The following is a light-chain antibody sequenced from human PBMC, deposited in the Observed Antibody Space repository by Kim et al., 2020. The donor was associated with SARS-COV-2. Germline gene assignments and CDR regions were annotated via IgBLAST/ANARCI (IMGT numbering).Light chain of an antibody. CDR1: QSVSSN. CDR3: QQRNSWPLT. Sequence: VSPGERATLSCRASQSVSSNLAWYQQKPGQAPRLLIYSASNRATGIPARFSGSGSGTDFTLTISSLEPEDFAVSYCQQRNSWPLTFGPGTKVDIK. V-gene: IGKV3-11*01. J-gene: IGKJ3*01. CDR2: SAS.